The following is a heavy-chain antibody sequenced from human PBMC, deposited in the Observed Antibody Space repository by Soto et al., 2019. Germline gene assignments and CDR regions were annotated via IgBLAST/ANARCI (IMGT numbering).Heavy chain of an antibody. J-gene: IGHJ4*02. D-gene: IGHD2-15*01. V-gene: IGHV3-21*01. CDR2: ISSSSSYI. CDR1: GFTFSSYS. Sequence: EVQLVESGGGLVKPGGSLRLSCAASGFTFSSYSMNWVRQAPGKGLEWVSSISSSSSYIYYADSVKGRFTISRDNAKKSLYLQMNSLRAEDTAVYYCARDRRCSGGSCFDYWGQGTLVTVSS. CDR3: ARDRRCSGGSCFDY.